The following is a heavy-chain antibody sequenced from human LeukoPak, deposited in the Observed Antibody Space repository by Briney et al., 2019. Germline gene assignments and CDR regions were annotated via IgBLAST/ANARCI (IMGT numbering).Heavy chain of an antibody. J-gene: IGHJ3*02. V-gene: IGHV3-21*01. CDR3: ARPYSSGLDAFDI. CDR1: GFTFSSYS. D-gene: IGHD6-19*01. CDR2: ISSSSSYI. Sequence: GGSLRLSCAASGFTFSSYSMNWVRQAPGKGLEWVSSISSSSSYIYYADSVRGRFTISRDNAKNSLYLQMNSLRAEDTAVYYCARPYSSGLDAFDIWGQGTMVTVSS.